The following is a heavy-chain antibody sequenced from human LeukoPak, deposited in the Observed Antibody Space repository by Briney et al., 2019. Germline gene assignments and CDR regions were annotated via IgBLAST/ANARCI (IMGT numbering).Heavy chain of an antibody. CDR1: GGSFNGHH. CDR3: ARGTTVTTFQAGTYYYYYIDV. Sequence: SETLSLTCAVYGGSFNGHHWTWIRQAPGKGLEWIGEIKHIGSTNYNPSLKSRATISVDTSKNHSSLKLSSVTAADTALYYCARGTTVTTFQAGTYYYYYIDVWGKGTTVAVSS. J-gene: IGHJ6*03. V-gene: IGHV4-34*01. D-gene: IGHD4-17*01. CDR2: IKHIGST.